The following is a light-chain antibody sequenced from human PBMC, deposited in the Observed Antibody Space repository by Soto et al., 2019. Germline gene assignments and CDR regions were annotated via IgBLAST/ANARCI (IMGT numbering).Light chain of an antibody. CDR1: QSVSNY. V-gene: IGKV3-11*01. Sequence: EVVLTQSPATLSLSPGERATLSCRASQSVSNYLAWYQQKPGQAPRLLIYDASNRATGMPARFSGSGYGTDFTLTISRLEPEDFGVYYCQQRSYWPWTFGQGTKVDVK. CDR3: QQRSYWPWT. CDR2: DAS. J-gene: IGKJ1*01.